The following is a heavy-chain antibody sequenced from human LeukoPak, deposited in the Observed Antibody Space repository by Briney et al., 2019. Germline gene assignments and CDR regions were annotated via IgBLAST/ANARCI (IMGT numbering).Heavy chain of an antibody. D-gene: IGHD3-3*01. CDR3: ASVSYYDFWSGYYFFDY. CDR1: GGSISSYY. CDR2: ICYSGST. Sequence: SGTLSLTCTVSGGSISSYYWSWIRQPPGKGLEWIGYICYSGSTNYNPSLKSRVTISVDTSKNQFSLKLSSVTAADTAVYYCASVSYYDFWSGYYFFDYWGQGTLVTVSS. J-gene: IGHJ4*02. V-gene: IGHV4-59*01.